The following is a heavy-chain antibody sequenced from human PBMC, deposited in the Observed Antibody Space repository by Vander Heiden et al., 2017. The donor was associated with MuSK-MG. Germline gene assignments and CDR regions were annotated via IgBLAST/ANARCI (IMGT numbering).Heavy chain of an antibody. CDR1: GFTVSSNY. D-gene: IGHD3-3*01. V-gene: IGHV3-53*01. J-gene: IGHJ4*02. CDR2: IYSGGST. Sequence: EVQLVESGGGLIQPGGSLRLSCAASGFTVSSNYMSWVRQAPGKGLEWVSVIYSGGSTYYADSVKGRFTISRNNSKNTLYLQMNSLRAEDTAVYYCERGGNDFWSGYYVFDYWGQGTLVTVSS. CDR3: ERGGNDFWSGYYVFDY.